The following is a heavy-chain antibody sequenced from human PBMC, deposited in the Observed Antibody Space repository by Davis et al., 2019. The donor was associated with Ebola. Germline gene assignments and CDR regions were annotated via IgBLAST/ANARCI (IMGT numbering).Heavy chain of an antibody. D-gene: IGHD2-8*01. J-gene: IGHJ4*02. CDR1: GGTFSSYT. CDR3: ARQESLYGWSDY. Sequence: KVSCKASGGTFSSYTISWVRQAPGQGLEWMGIIYAGDSDSRYSPSFEGQVIISVDRSIKTVYLQWKSLRASDTAKYYCARQESLYGWSDYWGQGTLVTVSS. V-gene: IGHV5-51*01. CDR2: IYAGDSDS.